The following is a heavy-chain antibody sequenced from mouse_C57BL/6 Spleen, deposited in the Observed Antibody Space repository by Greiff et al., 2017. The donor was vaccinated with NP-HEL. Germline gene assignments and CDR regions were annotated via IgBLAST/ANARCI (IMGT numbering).Heavy chain of an antibody. V-gene: IGHV1-19*01. D-gene: IGHD6-2*01. CDR3: GRLVLAY. J-gene: IGHJ2*01. Sequence: EVQLQQSGPVLVKPGASVKMSCKASGYTFTDYYMNWVKQSHGKSLEWIGVINPCNGGTSYNEKFKGKATLTVDKSSSTAYMEPNSLTSEDSAVYCCGRLVLAYWGQGTTLTVSS. CDR1: GYTFTDYY. CDR2: INPCNGGT.